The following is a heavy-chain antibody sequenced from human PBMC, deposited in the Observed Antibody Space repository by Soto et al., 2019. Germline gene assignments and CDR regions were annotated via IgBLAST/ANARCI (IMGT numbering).Heavy chain of an antibody. CDR3: ARLLFGAANWFDP. Sequence: PSETLSLTCVVSGGSLSSYSWSWIRQPPGKGLEWIGYIYYSGSTNYNPSLKSRVTISVDTSKNQFSLKLSSVTAADTAVYYCARLLFGAANWFDPWGQGTLVTVSS. CDR1: GGSLSSYS. CDR2: IYYSGST. J-gene: IGHJ5*02. D-gene: IGHD3-10*01. V-gene: IGHV4-59*01.